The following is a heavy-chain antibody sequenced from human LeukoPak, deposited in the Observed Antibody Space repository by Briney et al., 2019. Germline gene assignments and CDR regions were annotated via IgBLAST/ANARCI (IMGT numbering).Heavy chain of an antibody. V-gene: IGHV3-53*05. CDR3: AKTGGIAVAGYFDY. J-gene: IGHJ4*02. D-gene: IGHD6-19*01. CDR2: IYSDNT. CDR1: GFTVSSNS. Sequence: PGGSLRLSCTVSGFTVSSNSMSWVRQAPGKGLEWVSFIYSDNTHYSDSVKGRFTISRDNSKNTLYLQMNSLRAEDTALYYCAKTGGIAVAGYFDYWGQGTLVTVSS.